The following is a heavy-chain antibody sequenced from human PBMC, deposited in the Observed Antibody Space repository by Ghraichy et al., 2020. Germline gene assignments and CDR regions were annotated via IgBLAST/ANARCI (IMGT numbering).Heavy chain of an antibody. V-gene: IGHV3-33*01. J-gene: IGHJ4*02. CDR1: GFAFRSYG. Sequence: GGSLRLSCAGSGFAFRSYGIHWVRQAPGKGLEWVAVIWYDGSEKYYADSVKGRFTISRDNSKNTAYLQMNNLRAEDTAIYYCAREGDGDIESIYFDYWSQGTLVTVSS. D-gene: IGHD4-17*01. CDR3: AREGDGDIESIYFDY. CDR2: IWYDGSEK.